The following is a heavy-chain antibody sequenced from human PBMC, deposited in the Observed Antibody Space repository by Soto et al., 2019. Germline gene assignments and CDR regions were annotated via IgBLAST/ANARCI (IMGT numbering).Heavy chain of an antibody. J-gene: IGHJ3*02. CDR1: GGSISSYY. V-gene: IGHV4-59*01. Sequence: KASETLSLTCTVSGGSISSYYWSWIRQPPGKGLEWIGYIYYSGSTNYNPSLKSRVTISVDTSKNQFSLKLSSATAADTAVYYCARAGTPAGAFDIWGQGTMVTVPS. D-gene: IGHD6-13*01. CDR2: IYYSGST. CDR3: ARAGTPAGAFDI.